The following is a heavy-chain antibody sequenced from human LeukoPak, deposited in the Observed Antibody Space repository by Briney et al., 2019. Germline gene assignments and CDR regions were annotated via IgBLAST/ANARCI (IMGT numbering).Heavy chain of an antibody. J-gene: IGHJ5*02. CDR1: GFTFSSYS. CDR3: ARGGGYYYEGNWFDP. D-gene: IGHD3-22*01. V-gene: IGHV3-21*04. CDR2: ISSSSSYI. Sequence: GGSLRLSCAASGFTFSSYSMNWVRQAPGKGLEWVSSISSSSSYIYYADSVKGRFTISRDNAKNSLYLQMNSLRAEDTAVYYCARGGGYYYEGNWFDPWGQGTLVTVSS.